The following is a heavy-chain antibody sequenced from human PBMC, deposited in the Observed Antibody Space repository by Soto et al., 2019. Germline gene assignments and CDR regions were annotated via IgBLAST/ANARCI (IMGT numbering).Heavy chain of an antibody. V-gene: IGHV3-30-3*01. CDR2: ISYDGSNK. CDR1: GFTFSSYA. Sequence: GSLRLSCAASGFTFSSYAMHWVRQAPGKGLEWVAVISYDGSNKYYADSVKGRFTISRDNSKNTLYLQMNSLRAEDTAVYYCARDRRITIFGVATEWGFEPWGQGT. J-gene: IGHJ5*02. D-gene: IGHD3-3*01. CDR3: ARDRRITIFGVATEWGFEP.